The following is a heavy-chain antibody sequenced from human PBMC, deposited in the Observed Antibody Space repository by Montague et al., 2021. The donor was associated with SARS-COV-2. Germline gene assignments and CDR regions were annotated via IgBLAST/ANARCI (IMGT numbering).Heavy chain of an antibody. J-gene: IGHJ4*02. D-gene: IGHD3-22*01. CDR1: GGSISSSSYY. V-gene: IGHV4-39*07. CDR3: ARGWFSPMLVVVIRGPFDY. CDR2: IYYSGST. Sequence: SETLSPTCTVSGGSISSSSYYWGWIRQPPGKGLEWIGTIYYSGSTYYNPSLKSRVTISVDTSKNQFSLKLSSVTVADTAVYYCARGWFSPMLVVVIRGPFDYWGQGALVTVSS.